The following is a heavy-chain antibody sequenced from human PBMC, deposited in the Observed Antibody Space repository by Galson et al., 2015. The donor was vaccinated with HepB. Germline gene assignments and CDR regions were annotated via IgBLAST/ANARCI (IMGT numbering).Heavy chain of an antibody. D-gene: IGHD2-8*02. J-gene: IGHJ6*02. CDR3: AKDMTSELLVSYYYGLDV. V-gene: IGHV3-30*18. CDR1: GFTFSSYG. Sequence: SLRLSCAGSGFTFSSYGMHWVRQAPGKGLEWVAVISYDGSNKYYTDSVKGRFTISRDNSKNTLYLQMNSLRAEDTAVYYCAKDMTSELLVSYYYGLDVWGQGTTVTVSS. CDR2: ISYDGSNK.